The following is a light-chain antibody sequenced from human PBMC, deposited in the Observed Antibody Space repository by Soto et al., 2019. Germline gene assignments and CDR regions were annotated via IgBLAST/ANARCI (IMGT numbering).Light chain of an antibody. Sequence: EIVLTQSPGTLSLSPGERATLSCRASQSVSSSYLAWYQQKPGQAPRLLIYGASSRATGIPDRFSGSGSGKDFTLAISRLEPEDCAVYCCQQYGSSPWTVGQGTKVEIK. CDR1: QSVSSSY. CDR3: QQYGSSPWT. V-gene: IGKV3-20*01. CDR2: GAS. J-gene: IGKJ1*01.